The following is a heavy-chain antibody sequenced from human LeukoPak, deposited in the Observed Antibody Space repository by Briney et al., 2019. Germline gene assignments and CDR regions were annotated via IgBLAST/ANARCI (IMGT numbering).Heavy chain of an antibody. V-gene: IGHV1-18*01. Sequence: GASVKVSCKASGYTSTSYGINWVRQAPGQGLEWMGWINAYNGNTNYAQKNQGRVTMTTDTSTSTAYMELTSLKSDDTAVYYCARDRLFVDTASYYYYGMDVWGQGTTVTVSS. J-gene: IGHJ6*02. D-gene: IGHD5-18*01. CDR2: INAYNGNT. CDR1: GYTSTSYG. CDR3: ARDRLFVDTASYYYYGMDV.